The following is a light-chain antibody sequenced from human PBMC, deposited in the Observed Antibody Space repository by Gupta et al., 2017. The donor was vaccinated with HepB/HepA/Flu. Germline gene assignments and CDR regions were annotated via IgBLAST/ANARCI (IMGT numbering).Light chain of an antibody. CDR1: QKTSNNY. Sequence: EIVLTQSPGTLSLSPGERATLSCRASQKTSNNYLAWYQQKPGQAPRVLISGASSRATGIPDRFSGSGSATEFTITISRLELEDFPVYYSQQDSSSPRTFGQGTKVEIK. CDR2: GAS. V-gene: IGKV3-20*01. CDR3: QQDSSSPRT. J-gene: IGKJ1*01.